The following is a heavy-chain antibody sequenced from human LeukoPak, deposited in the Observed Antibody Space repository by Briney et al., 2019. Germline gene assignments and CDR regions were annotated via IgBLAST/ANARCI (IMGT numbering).Heavy chain of an antibody. J-gene: IGHJ1*01. CDR2: INPNSGCT. CDR3: ARIQPRIAAAFDI. V-gene: IGHV1-2*01. D-gene: IGHD6-13*01. CDR1: GYTFTGYY. Sequence: SVGVSCKASGYTFTGYYMHWGRQAPGQGLEWMGWINPNSGCTNYAQKFQGRVTSTRDTSISTAYMELSRLRSDDTAVYYCARIQPRIAAAFDIWGQNTVDTVSS.